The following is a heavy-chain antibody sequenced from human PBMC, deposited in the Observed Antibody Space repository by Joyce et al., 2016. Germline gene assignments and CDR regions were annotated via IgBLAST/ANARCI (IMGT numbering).Heavy chain of an antibody. CDR3: ASGFNFKGRSFFDY. J-gene: IGHJ4*02. D-gene: IGHD3-10*01. V-gene: IGHV4-30-2*01. Sequence: QLQLQESGSGLVKPSQTLSLTCAVFGASVSSGGYSWSWIRQPPGKGLEWIGYIYHNESTYYNPSLKSRVTISVDRSKNQFSLKLASVTAADTAVYYCASGFNFKGRSFFDYWGQGALVTVSS. CDR2: IYHNEST. CDR1: GASVSSGGYS.